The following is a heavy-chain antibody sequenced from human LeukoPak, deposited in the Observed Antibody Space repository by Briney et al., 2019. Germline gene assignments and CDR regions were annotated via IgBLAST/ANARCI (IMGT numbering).Heavy chain of an antibody. CDR2: RYYRYKGYN. CDR1: GDSVSIDSST. CDR3: ARGYYGMGV. V-gene: IGHV6-1*01. Sequence: SQTLSLTFAISGDSVSIDSSTWNWIRQSPPRGLERVGSRYYRYKGYNDYAVSVKSRITISPDTSKNQFSLQLHSVTPVDTAVFSCARGYYGMGVWGQGTTVTVSS. J-gene: IGHJ6*02.